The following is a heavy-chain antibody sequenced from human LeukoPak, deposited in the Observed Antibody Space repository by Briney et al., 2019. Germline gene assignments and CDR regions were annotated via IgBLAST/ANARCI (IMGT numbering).Heavy chain of an antibody. Sequence: GRSLRLSCAASGFTFSSYAMHWVRQAPGKGLEWVAVISYDGSNKYYADSVKGRFTISRDNSKNTPYLQMDSLRAEDTAVYYCAREGGGYEGGYYFDYWGQGTLVTVSS. V-gene: IGHV3-30-3*01. J-gene: IGHJ4*02. D-gene: IGHD5-12*01. CDR2: ISYDGSNK. CDR1: GFTFSSYA. CDR3: AREGGGYEGGYYFDY.